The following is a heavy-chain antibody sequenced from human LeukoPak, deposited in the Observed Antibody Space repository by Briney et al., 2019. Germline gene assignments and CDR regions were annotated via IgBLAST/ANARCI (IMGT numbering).Heavy chain of an antibody. J-gene: IGHJ4*02. CDR2: INSDGSST. CDR1: GFTFRSYW. CDR3: ARVGQAGYVGYPLDY. Sequence: GGSLRLSCAASGFTFRSYWMHWVRQAPGKGLMWVSRINSDGSSTSYADSVKGRFTISRDNAKNTLYLQMNSLRAEDTAVFYCARVGQAGYVGYPLDYRGQGTLVTVSS. D-gene: IGHD5-12*01. V-gene: IGHV3-74*01.